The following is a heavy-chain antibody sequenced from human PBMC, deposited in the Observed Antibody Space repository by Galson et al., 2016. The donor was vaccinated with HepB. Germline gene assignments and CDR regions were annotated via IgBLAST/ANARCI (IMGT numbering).Heavy chain of an antibody. CDR3: ARGERVYGEPYYFDV. V-gene: IGHV1-69*06. CDR1: GGTFTKFG. Sequence: SVKVSCKASGGTFTKFGFSWVRQAPGQGLEWMGGIIPGFSSPNYAQNFQGRVTITADRSTSTAFMERSSLRSDDTAVYCCARGERVYGEPYYFDVWGQGTLVTVSS. D-gene: IGHD1-14*01. CDR2: IIPGFSSP. J-gene: IGHJ4*02.